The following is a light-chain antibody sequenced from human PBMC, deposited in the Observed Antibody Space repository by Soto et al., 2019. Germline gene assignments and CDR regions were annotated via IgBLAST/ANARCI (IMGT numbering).Light chain of an antibody. V-gene: IGKV3-15*01. CDR2: GAS. CDR3: QQYHKWPIT. CDR1: QGVSRK. J-gene: IGKJ4*01. Sequence: DIVMTQSPATLSVAPGERVTFSCRASQGVSRKLAWYQHKPGQAPRLLISGASTGATGIPARFSGSGSGTEFTLPISSLQSEDCAIYYCQQYHKWPITFGGGTKVEIK.